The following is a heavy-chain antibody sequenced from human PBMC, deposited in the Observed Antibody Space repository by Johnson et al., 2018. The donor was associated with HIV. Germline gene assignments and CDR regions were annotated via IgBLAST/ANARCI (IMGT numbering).Heavy chain of an antibody. Sequence: QVQLVESGGGVARPGGSLRLSCEASGFTFSSYGMHWVRQAPGKGLEWVAVISYDGTNTYYADSVRGRFTISRDNAMNSVYLQMNSLRAEDTAVYYCASEVRGVLDIWGQGTMVTVSS. CDR1: GFTFSSYG. V-gene: IGHV3-30*03. CDR3: ASEVRGVLDI. D-gene: IGHD3-10*01. J-gene: IGHJ3*02. CDR2: ISYDGTNT.